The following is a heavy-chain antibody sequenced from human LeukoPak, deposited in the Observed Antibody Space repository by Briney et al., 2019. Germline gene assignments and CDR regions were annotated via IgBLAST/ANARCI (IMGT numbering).Heavy chain of an antibody. D-gene: IGHD5-24*01. CDR1: GFTFSSYW. V-gene: IGHV3-74*01. CDR3: ASRRDGYNYRFDY. J-gene: IGHJ4*02. Sequence: GGSLRLSCAASGFTFSSYWMHWVRQAPGKGLVWVSRINSDGSSTSYADSVKGRFTISRDNAKNTLYLQMNSLRAEDTAVYYRASRRDGYNYRFDYWGQGTLVTVSS. CDR2: INSDGSST.